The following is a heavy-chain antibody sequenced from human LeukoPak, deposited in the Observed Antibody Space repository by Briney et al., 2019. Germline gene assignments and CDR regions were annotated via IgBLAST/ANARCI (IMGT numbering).Heavy chain of an antibody. CDR2: ISYSGSP. J-gene: IGHJ4*02. CDR1: GGSIRNSNYY. V-gene: IGHV4-39*01. Sequence: PSETLSLTCTVSGGSIRNSNYYWGWIRQPPGKGLEWVGTISYSGSPYYNPSLKSRVTISVDTSKNQFSLNLTSVTAADTAVYFCARHSGTSKGVFDYWGQGTLVTVSS. CDR3: ARHSGTSKGVFDY. D-gene: IGHD1-26*01.